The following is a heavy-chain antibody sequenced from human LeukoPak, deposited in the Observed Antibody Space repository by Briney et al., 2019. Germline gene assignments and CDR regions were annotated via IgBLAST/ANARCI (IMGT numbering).Heavy chain of an antibody. CDR1: GFTFSSYS. J-gene: IGHJ3*02. V-gene: IGHV3-21*01. D-gene: IGHD2-21*01. Sequence: GGSLRLSCAASGFTFSSYSMNWVRQAPGKGLEWVSSISSSSSYIYYADSVKGRFTISRDNAKNSPYLQMNSLRAEDTAVYYCARDESVIPFDIWGQGTMVTVSS. CDR3: ARDESVIPFDI. CDR2: ISSSSSYI.